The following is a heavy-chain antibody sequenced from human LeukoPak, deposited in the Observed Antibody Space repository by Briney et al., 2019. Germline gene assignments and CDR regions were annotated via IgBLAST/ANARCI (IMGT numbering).Heavy chain of an antibody. J-gene: IGHJ4*02. CDR2: IYTSGST. Sequence: SETLSLTCSVSGASISSGSNYWGWIRQPAGKGLEWIGRIYTSGSTNYNPSLKSRVTISVDTSKNQFSLKLSSVTAADTAVYYCARPATLYSSGPLRYWGQGTLVTVSS. V-gene: IGHV4-61*02. CDR1: GASISSGSNY. CDR3: ARPATLYSSGPLRY. D-gene: IGHD6-19*01.